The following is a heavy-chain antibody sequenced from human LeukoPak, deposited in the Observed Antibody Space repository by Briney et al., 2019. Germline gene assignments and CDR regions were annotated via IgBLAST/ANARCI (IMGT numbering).Heavy chain of an antibody. J-gene: IGHJ2*01. D-gene: IGHD6-19*01. CDR2: IYPGDSDT. CDR1: GYSFTSYW. Sequence: PGESLKISCKGSGYSFTSYWIGWVRQMPGKGLEWMGIIYPGDSDTRYSPSFQGQVTISADKSISTAYLQWSSLKASDAAMYYCATKSPGIAVAGTGSWYFDLWGRGTLVTVSS. V-gene: IGHV5-51*01. CDR3: ATKSPGIAVAGTGSWYFDL.